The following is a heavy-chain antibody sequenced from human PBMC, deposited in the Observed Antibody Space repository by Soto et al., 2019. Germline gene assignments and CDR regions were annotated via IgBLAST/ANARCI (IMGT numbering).Heavy chain of an antibody. D-gene: IGHD3-22*01. CDR3: ARPDPPRRGYYDSSGYDGDAFDI. Sequence: QVQLVQSGAEVKKPGASVKVSCKASGYTFTGYYMHWVRQAPGQGLEWMGWINPNSGGTNYAQKFQGRVTMTRDTSISTAYMELSRLRSDDTAVYYCARPDPPRRGYYDSSGYDGDAFDIWGQGTMVTVSS. V-gene: IGHV1-2*02. CDR1: GYTFTGYY. CDR2: INPNSGGT. J-gene: IGHJ3*02.